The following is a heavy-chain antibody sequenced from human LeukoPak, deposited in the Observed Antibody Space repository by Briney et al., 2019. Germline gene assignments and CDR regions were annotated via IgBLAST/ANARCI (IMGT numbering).Heavy chain of an antibody. V-gene: IGHV3-30*04. J-gene: IGHJ3*02. CDR1: GFTFSCYA. D-gene: IGHD4-17*01. Sequence: GGSLRLSCAASGFTFSCYAIHWVRQAPGKGLEWVAVISYDGSNKYYADSVKGRFTISRDNSKNTLYLQMNSLRAEDTAVYYCARPDYEGAFDIWGQGTMVTVSS. CDR2: ISYDGSNK. CDR3: ARPDYEGAFDI.